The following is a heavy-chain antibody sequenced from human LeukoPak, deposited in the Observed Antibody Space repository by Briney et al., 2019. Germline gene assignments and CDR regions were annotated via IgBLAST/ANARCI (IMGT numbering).Heavy chain of an antibody. Sequence: GGSLRLSCAASGFTFSSYAMSWVCQAPGKGLEWVAAISGSGGSTYYADSVKGRFTVSRDNSKNTLYLQMNSLRGEETAVYYCAKDARFFYYDSTGYYPSFDYWGQGTLVTVSS. J-gene: IGHJ4*02. CDR2: ISGSGGST. V-gene: IGHV3-23*01. CDR3: AKDARFFYYDSTGYYPSFDY. CDR1: GFTFSSYA. D-gene: IGHD3-22*01.